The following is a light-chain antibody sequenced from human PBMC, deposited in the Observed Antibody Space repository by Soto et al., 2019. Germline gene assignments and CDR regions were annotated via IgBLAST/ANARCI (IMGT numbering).Light chain of an antibody. J-gene: IGKJ4*01. CDR1: QSVRGNY. V-gene: IGKV3-20*01. CDR2: GAS. CDR3: QQYGDPPLT. Sequence: EIVLTQSPDTLSLSPGERATLSCRASQSVRGNYLAWYQQKPGQAPRLIIYGASSGATGIPDRFRGSGSGTDFTLTINRLEPEDFALYYCQQYGDPPLTFGVGTKVEVK.